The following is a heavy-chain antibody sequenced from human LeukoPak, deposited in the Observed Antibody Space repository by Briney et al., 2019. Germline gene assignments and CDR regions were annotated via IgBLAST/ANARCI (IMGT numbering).Heavy chain of an antibody. J-gene: IGHJ3*02. Sequence: PGGSLRLSCAASGFTFTNYHMDWVRQAPGKGLEWVSFLSSSSDYISYADSVKGRFTISRDNAKNSLFPQMNSLRAEDTAIYYCAKRKYSDSDLRAFDIWGQGTMVTVSS. CDR2: LSSSSDYI. CDR1: GFTFTNYH. CDR3: AKRKYSDSDLRAFDI. V-gene: IGHV3-21*01. D-gene: IGHD5-12*01.